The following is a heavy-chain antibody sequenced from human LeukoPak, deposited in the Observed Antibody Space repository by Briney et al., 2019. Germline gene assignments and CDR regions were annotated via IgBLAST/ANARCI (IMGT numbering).Heavy chain of an antibody. Sequence: GGSLRLSCEASGFTFSSYWMHWVRQAPGKGLVWVSRFNSDGSSATYADSVKGRFTISRDNSKNTLYLQMNSLRAEDTAVYYCARDNGYSYGYLFGWFDPWGQGTLVTVSS. CDR2: FNSDGSSA. J-gene: IGHJ5*02. CDR3: ARDNGYSYGYLFGWFDP. D-gene: IGHD5-18*01. CDR1: GFTFSSYW. V-gene: IGHV3-74*01.